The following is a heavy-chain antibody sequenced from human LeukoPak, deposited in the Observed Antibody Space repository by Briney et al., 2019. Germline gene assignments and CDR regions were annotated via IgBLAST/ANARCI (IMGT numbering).Heavy chain of an antibody. J-gene: IGHJ5*02. CDR2: ITSNGAGT. V-gene: IGHV3-23*01. CDR1: GFTFNIYA. D-gene: IGHD3-22*01. Sequence: PGGSLRLSCAASGFTFNIYAMSWVRQAPGKGLEWVSSITSNGAGTFYADSVKDRFTISRDNSKNTLYLQMSRLRAEDTAVYYCAKDRPNYHESNGHYYRPNGVSWGQGTLVTVSS. CDR3: AKDRPNYHESNGHYYRPNGVS.